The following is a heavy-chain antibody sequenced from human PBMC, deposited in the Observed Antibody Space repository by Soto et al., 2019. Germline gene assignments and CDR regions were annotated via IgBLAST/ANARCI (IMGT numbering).Heavy chain of an antibody. D-gene: IGHD3-10*01. Sequence: EVQLVESGGGLVQPGGSLRLSCAASGFTFSSYWMSWVRQAPGKGLEWVANIKQDGSEKYYVDSVKGRFTISRDNAKNSLYLQMNSWRAEDTAVYYCARARGSGSYFLDAFDIWGQGTMVTVSS. CDR2: IKQDGSEK. V-gene: IGHV3-7*04. J-gene: IGHJ3*02. CDR1: GFTFSSYW. CDR3: ARARGSGSYFLDAFDI.